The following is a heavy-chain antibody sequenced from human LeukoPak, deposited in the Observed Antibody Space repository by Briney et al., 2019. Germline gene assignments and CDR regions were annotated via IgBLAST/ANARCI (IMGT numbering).Heavy chain of an antibody. Sequence: SETLSLTCTVSDGSISSYYWSWIRQPPGKTLEWIGYIYFSGSTNYNPSLKSRVTISVDTSKNQFSLKLSSVTAADTAVYYCARGSGSYENWFDPWGQGTLVTVSS. J-gene: IGHJ5*02. CDR1: DGSISSYY. CDR3: ARGSGSYENWFDP. CDR2: IYFSGST. V-gene: IGHV4-59*01. D-gene: IGHD1-26*01.